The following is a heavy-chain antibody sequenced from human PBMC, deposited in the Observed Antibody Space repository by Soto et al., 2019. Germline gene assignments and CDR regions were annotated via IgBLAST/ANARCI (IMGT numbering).Heavy chain of an antibody. J-gene: IGHJ5*02. CDR1: GLTFSSYA. D-gene: IGHD2-2*01. CDR2: ISGSGGST. Sequence: GGSLRLSCVASGLTFSSYAMSWVRQAPGKGLEWVSAISGSGGSTYYADSVKGRFTISRDNSKNTLYLQMNSLRAEDTAVYYCAKLPDAILGSWFDPWGQGTLVTVSS. V-gene: IGHV3-23*01. CDR3: AKLPDAILGSWFDP.